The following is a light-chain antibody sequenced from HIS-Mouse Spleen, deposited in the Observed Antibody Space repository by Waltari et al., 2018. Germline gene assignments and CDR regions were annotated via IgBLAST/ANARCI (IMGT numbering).Light chain of an antibody. Sequence: QSALTQPPSASGSPGQSVTISCTGTSSDVGGYNYVSWYQQHPGKAPKLMIYEVSKRPSGVPDRFSGSKPVNTASLTVSGLQAEDEADYYCSSYAGSNIVVFGGGTKLTVL. J-gene: IGLJ2*01. CDR2: EVS. V-gene: IGLV2-8*01. CDR3: SSYAGSNIVV. CDR1: SSDVGGYNY.